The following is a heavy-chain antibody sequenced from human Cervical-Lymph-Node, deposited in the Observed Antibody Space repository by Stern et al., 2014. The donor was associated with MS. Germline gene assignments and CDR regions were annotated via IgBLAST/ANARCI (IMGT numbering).Heavy chain of an antibody. Sequence: VQLVQSGGGLVQPGESLRLSCAASGFTFSNYGMTWVRQAPGKGLEWVASIKTDGGEKSYVDSVKGRFTISRDNAKNSLYLQMNSLRAEDTAVYYCARAVRELGTWGQGTLVTVSS. J-gene: IGHJ5*02. CDR2: IKTDGGEK. D-gene: IGHD1-7*01. V-gene: IGHV3-7*01. CDR3: ARAVRELGT. CDR1: GFTFSNYG.